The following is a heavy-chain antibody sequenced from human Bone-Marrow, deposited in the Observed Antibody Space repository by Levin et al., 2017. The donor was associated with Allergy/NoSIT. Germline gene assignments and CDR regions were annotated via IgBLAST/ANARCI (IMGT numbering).Heavy chain of an antibody. Sequence: PGGSLRLSCSASGFTFSSYAMHWVRQAPGKGLEYVSAISSNGGSTYYADSVKGRFTISRDNSKNTLYLQMSSLRAEDTAVYYCVYSSTSCYANFYYYYMDVWGKGTTVTVSS. CDR1: GFTFSSYA. D-gene: IGHD2-2*01. V-gene: IGHV3-64D*06. CDR3: VYSSTSCYANFYYYYMDV. J-gene: IGHJ6*03. CDR2: ISSNGGST.